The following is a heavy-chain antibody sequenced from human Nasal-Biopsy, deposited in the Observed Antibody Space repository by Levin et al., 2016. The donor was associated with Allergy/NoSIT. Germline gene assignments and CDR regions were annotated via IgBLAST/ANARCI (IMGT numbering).Heavy chain of an antibody. CDR2: ITSGGSYK. CDR1: GFTFSTYN. Sequence: GGSLRLSCAASGFTFSTYNMNWVRQAPGKGLEWVSSITSGGSYKRYAASLEGRFTISRDNAKNSLYLQMNSLRAEDSGVYYCARDSTVPQWGQGILVTVSS. D-gene: IGHD4-17*01. V-gene: IGHV3-21*01. CDR3: ARDSTVPQ. J-gene: IGHJ4*02.